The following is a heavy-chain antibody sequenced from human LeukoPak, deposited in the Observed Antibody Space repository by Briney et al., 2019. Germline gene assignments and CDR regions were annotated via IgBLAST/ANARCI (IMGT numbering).Heavy chain of an antibody. V-gene: IGHV4-59*08. Sequence: SETLSLTCTVSGGSISSYYWSWVRQPPGKGLEWIGYIYYSGSTNYNPSLKSRVTISVDTSKNQFSLKLSSVTAADTAVYYCARSTILSGPYYFDYWGQGTLVTVSS. CDR1: GGSISSYY. CDR2: IYYSGST. CDR3: ARSTILSGPYYFDY. D-gene: IGHD2-15*01. J-gene: IGHJ4*02.